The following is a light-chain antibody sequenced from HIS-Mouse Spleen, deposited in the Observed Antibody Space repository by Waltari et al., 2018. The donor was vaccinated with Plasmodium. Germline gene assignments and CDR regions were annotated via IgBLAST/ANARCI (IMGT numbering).Light chain of an antibody. Sequence: QYALTQPASVSGSPGQSRTLSCTGTSSDVGSYNLVSWYQQHPGKAPKLMIYEASKRPSGVSNRFSGSKSGNTASLTISGLQAEDEADYYCCSYAGSSTLVFGGGTKLTVL. CDR3: CSYAGSSTLV. V-gene: IGLV2-23*01. J-gene: IGLJ2*01. CDR2: EAS. CDR1: SSDVGSYNL.